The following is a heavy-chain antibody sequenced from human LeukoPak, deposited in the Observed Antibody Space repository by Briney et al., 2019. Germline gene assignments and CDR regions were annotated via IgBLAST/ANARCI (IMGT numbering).Heavy chain of an antibody. CDR2: IHYSGST. J-gene: IGHJ6*02. CDR3: AKFGLYYNTDV. CDR1: GGCISGFY. Sequence: SETLSLTCAVSGGCISGFYWTWIRQPPGQGLEFIGQIHYSGSTDYTPSLQSRITMSADTSKNQFFLSLSSVTAADTAVYYCAKFGLYYNTDVWRQGPTVTVSS. D-gene: IGHD3-16*01. V-gene: IGHV4-59*03.